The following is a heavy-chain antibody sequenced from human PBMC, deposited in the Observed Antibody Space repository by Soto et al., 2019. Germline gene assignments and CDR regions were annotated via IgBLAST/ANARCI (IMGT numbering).Heavy chain of an antibody. V-gene: IGHV3-23*01. CDR3: AKGQGSSWYEIDY. Sequence: PGGSLRLSCAASGFTFSNYAVTWVRQAPGKGLEWVSTISGSGGSTYYADSVKGRFTISRDNSKNTLNLQMNSLRAEDTAVYYCAKGQGSSWYEIDYWGQGTLVTVSS. CDR2: ISGSGGST. D-gene: IGHD6-13*01. CDR1: GFTFSNYA. J-gene: IGHJ4*02.